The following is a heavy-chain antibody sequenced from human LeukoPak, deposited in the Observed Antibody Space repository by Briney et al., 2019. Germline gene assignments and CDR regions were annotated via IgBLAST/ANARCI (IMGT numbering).Heavy chain of an antibody. CDR3: ARDLKNYSRSYTRFDY. D-gene: IGHD1-26*01. Sequence: GGSLRLSCVASGFTFSTHDMNWVRQAPGKGLEWVSVIYSGGSTNYAETVKGRFTISRDNSKNTLYLQMNSLRAEDTAVYYCARDLKNYSRSYTRFDYWGQGTLVTVSS. CDR1: GFTFSTHD. CDR2: IYSGGST. J-gene: IGHJ4*02. V-gene: IGHV3-66*01.